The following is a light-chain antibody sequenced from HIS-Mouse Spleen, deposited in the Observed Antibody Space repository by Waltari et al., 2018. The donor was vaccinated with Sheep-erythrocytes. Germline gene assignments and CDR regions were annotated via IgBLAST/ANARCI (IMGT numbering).Light chain of an antibody. CDR1: SSDVGGYNY. Sequence: QSALTQPRSVSGSPGQSVTISCTGTSSDVGGYNYVSWYQQHPGKAPNRMIYDVNKGPSGVPDRFSGSKSGNTASLTISGLQAEDEADYYCCSYAGSYNHVFATGTKVTVL. CDR3: CSYAGSYNHV. CDR2: DVN. J-gene: IGLJ1*01. V-gene: IGLV2-11*01.